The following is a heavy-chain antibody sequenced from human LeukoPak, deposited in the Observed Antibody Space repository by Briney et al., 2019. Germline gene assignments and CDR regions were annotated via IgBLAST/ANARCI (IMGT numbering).Heavy chain of an antibody. CDR2: IRSKAYGGTT. Sequence: GRSLRLSCTASGFTFGDYAMSWFRQAPGKGLEWVGFIRSKAYGGTTEYAASVKGRFTISRDDSKSIAYLQMNSLKTEDTAVYYCTTDLNGDYGFAFDIWGQGTMATVSS. V-gene: IGHV3-49*03. D-gene: IGHD4-17*01. J-gene: IGHJ3*02. CDR1: GFTFGDYA. CDR3: TTDLNGDYGFAFDI.